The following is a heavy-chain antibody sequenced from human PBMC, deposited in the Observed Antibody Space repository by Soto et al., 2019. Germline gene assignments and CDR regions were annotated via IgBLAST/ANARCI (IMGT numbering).Heavy chain of an antibody. J-gene: IGHJ4*02. CDR1: GGSINHYY. D-gene: IGHD3-10*01. CDR2: IYSGGST. Sequence: SETLSLTCAVSGGSINHYYWSWIRQPAGKGLEWIGRIYSGGSTNYNPSLKSRVTMSVDTSKNQFSLNLNSVTAADTAIYFCTRGPGGFGDFSLDYWGQGTLVTVSS. V-gene: IGHV4-4*07. CDR3: TRGPGGFGDFSLDY.